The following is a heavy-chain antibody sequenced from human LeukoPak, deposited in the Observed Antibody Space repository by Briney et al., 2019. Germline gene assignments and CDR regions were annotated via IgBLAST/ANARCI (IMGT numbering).Heavy chain of an antibody. V-gene: IGHV4-59*01. J-gene: IGHJ6*03. D-gene: IGHD6-13*01. CDR1: GGFISTYY. CDR2: IYYSGST. CDR3: AKVVIAAAGTNYYYYMDV. Sequence: SETLSLTCTVSGGFISTYYWSWIRQPPGKGLEWIGYIYYSGSTNYNPSLKSRVTISVDTSKNQFSLKLSSVTAADTAVYYCAKVVIAAAGTNYYYYMDVWGKGTTVTVSS.